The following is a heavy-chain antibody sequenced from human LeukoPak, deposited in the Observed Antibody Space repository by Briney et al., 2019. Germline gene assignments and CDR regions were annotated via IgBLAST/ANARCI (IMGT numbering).Heavy chain of an antibody. J-gene: IGHJ5*02. D-gene: IGHD3-9*01. CDR1: IYSITSVYY. V-gene: IGHV4-38-2*02. CDR2: IYHSGST. CDR3: ARDRSYYDILTGYSWFDP. Sequence: SETLSLTCTVSIYSITSVYYWGWIRQPPGKGLEWIGSIYHSGSTYYNPSLKSRVTISVDTSKNQFSLKLSFVTAADTAVYYCARDRSYYDILTGYSWFDPWGQGTLVTVSS.